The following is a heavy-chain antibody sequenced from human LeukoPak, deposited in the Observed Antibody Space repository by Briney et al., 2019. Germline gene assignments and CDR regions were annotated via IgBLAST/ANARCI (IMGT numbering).Heavy chain of an antibody. J-gene: IGHJ3*02. CDR1: GYTFTSYA. CDR2: INAGNGNT. D-gene: IGHD3-10*01. Sequence: ASVKVSCKASGYTFTSYAMHWVRQAPGQRLEWMGWINAGNGNTKYSQEFQGRVTITRDTSASTAYMELSSLGSEDMAVYYCARGSPTHFYGSGTFYKSRGQLNTWGQGTMVTVSS. V-gene: IGHV1-3*03. CDR3: ARGSPTHFYGSGTFYKSRGQLNT.